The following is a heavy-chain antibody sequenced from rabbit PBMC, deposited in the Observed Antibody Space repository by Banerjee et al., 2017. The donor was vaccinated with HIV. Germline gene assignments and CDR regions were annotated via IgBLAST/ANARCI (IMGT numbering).Heavy chain of an antibody. J-gene: IGHJ4*01. CDR1: GFSFNNNYV. V-gene: IGHV1S45*01. CDR3: AGSLVDNANL. CDR2: INTISGYT. D-gene: IGHD1-1*01. Sequence: QLEESGGDLVKPEGSLTLTCTASGFSFNNNYVMCWVRQAPGKGLEWIACINTISGYTVYATWAKGRFTISKTSPTTVTLQMTSLTVADTATYLCAGSLVDNANLWGPGPLVTVS.